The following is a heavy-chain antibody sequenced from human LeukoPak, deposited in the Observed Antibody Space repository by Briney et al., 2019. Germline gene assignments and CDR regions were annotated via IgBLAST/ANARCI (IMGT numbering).Heavy chain of an antibody. CDR2: IYYSGST. V-gene: IGHV4-30-4*08. J-gene: IGHJ3*02. CDR3: AVVPARDAFDI. CDR1: GGSISSGDYY. Sequence: SEALSLTCTVSGGSISSGDYYWSWIRQPPGKGLEWIGYIYYSGSTYYNPSLKSRVTISVDTSKNQFSLKLSSVTAADTAVYYCAVVPARDAFDIWGQGTMVTVSS. D-gene: IGHD2-2*01.